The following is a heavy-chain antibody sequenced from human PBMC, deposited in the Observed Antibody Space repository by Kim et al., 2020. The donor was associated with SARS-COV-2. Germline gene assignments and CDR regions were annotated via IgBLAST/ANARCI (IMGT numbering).Heavy chain of an antibody. V-gene: IGHV3-11*05. D-gene: IGHD3-3*01. CDR3: ARDLWRGGIDY. CDR2: ISSSSSYT. CDR1: GFTFSDYY. Sequence: GGSLRLSCAASGFTFSDYYMSWIRQAPGKGLEWVSYISSSSSYTNYADSVKGRFTISRDNAKNSLYLQMNSLRAEDTAVYYCARDLWRGGIDYWGQGTLVTVSS. J-gene: IGHJ4*02.